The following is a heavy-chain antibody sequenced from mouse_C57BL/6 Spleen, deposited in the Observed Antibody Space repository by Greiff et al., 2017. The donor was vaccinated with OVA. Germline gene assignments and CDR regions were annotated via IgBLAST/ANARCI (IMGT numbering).Heavy chain of an antibody. CDR2: IDPSDSYT. J-gene: IGHJ4*01. CDR3: ARGITTVVAPFYYAMDY. Sequence: QVQLQQPGAELVRPGTSVKLSCKASGYTFTSYWMHWVKQRPGQGLEWIGVIDPSDSYTNYNQKFKGKATLTVDTSSSTAYMQLSSLTSEDSAVYYCARGITTVVAPFYYAMDYWGQGTSVTVSS. V-gene: IGHV1-59*01. CDR1: GYTFTSYW. D-gene: IGHD1-1*01.